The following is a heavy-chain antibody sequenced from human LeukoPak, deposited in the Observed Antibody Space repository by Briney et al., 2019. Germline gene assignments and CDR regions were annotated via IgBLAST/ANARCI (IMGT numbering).Heavy chain of an antibody. V-gene: IGHV3-23*01. D-gene: IGHD2-15*01. J-gene: IGHJ4*02. CDR1: GFSFSSYA. Sequence: GGSLRLSCAASGFSFSSYAMSWVRQAPGKGLEWVSAISGSGGSTYYADSVQGRFTISRDNSRSTQSLQMNILRAEDTAVYYCLGYCSGGNCYSGGYWGQGTLVTVSS. CDR2: ISGSGGST. CDR3: LGYCSGGNCYSGGY.